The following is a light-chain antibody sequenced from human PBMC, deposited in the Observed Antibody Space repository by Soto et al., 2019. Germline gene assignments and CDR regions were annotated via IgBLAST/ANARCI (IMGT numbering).Light chain of an antibody. CDR1: QSIPNS. CDR3: QQGFSSSWT. J-gene: IGKJ1*01. Sequence: DIQLTQAPSSLSTSIGDRVTISCRASQSIPNSLNWYQQKPGKAPKLLIYATSGLQSGVPSRFSGSGSGTDFTLTISSLQREDFAAYYCQQGFSSSWTFGQGTKVDIK. CDR2: ATS. V-gene: IGKV1-39*01.